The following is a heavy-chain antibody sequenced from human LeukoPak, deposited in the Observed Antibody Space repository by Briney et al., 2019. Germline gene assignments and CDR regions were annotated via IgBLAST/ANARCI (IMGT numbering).Heavy chain of an antibody. Sequence: PGGSLRLSCAASGFTFSSYAMSWVRQAPGKGLEWVSAISGSGGSTYYADSVKGRFTISRDNSKNTLYLQMNSLRAEDTAVYYCAKGASLLWFGSSTDWYFDLWGRGTLVTVSS. D-gene: IGHD3-10*01. CDR1: GFTFSSYA. CDR3: AKGASLLWFGSSTDWYFDL. J-gene: IGHJ2*01. CDR2: ISGSGGST. V-gene: IGHV3-23*01.